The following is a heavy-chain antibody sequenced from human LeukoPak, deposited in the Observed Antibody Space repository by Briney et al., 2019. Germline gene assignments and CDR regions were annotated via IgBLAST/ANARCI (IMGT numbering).Heavy chain of an antibody. CDR1: GGTFSSYA. J-gene: IGHJ4*02. CDR2: IIPIFGTA. CDR3: ARGLAAFRDYYASGSLDY. V-gene: IGHV1-69*05. D-gene: IGHD3-10*01. Sequence: SVKVSCKASGGTFSSYAISWVRQAPGQGLEWMGGIIPIFGTANYAQKFQGRVTITTDESTSTAYMELSSLRSEDTAVYYCARGLAAFRDYYASGSLDYRGQGALVTVSS.